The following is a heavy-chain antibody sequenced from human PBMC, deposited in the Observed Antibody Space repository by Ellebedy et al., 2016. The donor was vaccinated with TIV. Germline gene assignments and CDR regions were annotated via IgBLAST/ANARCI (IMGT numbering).Heavy chain of an antibody. Sequence: GESLKISCVASGFSFSSYWMTWVRQAPGKGLEWVANVNQDGSENYLVDSVKGRFTISRDNAKNSLYLQMNSLTAEDTAVYYCARERVAPGPDDIFYGMDVWGQGTTVTVAS. CDR3: ARERVAPGPDDIFYGMDV. CDR2: VNQDGSEN. CDR1: GFSFSSYW. J-gene: IGHJ6*02. V-gene: IGHV3-7*01. D-gene: IGHD3-9*01.